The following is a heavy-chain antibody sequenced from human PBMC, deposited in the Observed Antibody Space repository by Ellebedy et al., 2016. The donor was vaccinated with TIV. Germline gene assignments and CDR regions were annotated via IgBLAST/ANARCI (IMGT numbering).Heavy chain of an antibody. CDR2: FDPEDGET. CDR1: GYTLTELS. V-gene: IGHV1-24*01. CDR3: ATVSAYSSGWFFIPYGMDV. D-gene: IGHD6-19*01. Sequence: AASVKVSCKVSGYTLTELSMHWVRQAPGKGLEWMGGFDPEDGETIYAQKFQGRVTMTEDTSTDTAYMELSSLRSEDTAVYYCATVSAYSSGWFFIPYGMDVWGQGTTVTVSS. J-gene: IGHJ6*02.